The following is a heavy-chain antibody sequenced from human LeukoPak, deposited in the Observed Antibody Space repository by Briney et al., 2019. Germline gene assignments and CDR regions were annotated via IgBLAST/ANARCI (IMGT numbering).Heavy chain of an antibody. CDR1: GFTFSSYW. CDR3: AREENSSSWYIYYYMDV. V-gene: IGHV3-7*01. CDR2: IKQDGSEK. J-gene: IGHJ6*03. D-gene: IGHD6-13*01. Sequence: PGGSLRLSCAASGFTFSSYWMSWVRQAPGRGLECVANIKQDGSEKYYVDSVKGRFTISRDNAKNSPYLQMNSLRAEDTAVYYCAREENSSSWYIYYYMDVWGKGTTVTVSS.